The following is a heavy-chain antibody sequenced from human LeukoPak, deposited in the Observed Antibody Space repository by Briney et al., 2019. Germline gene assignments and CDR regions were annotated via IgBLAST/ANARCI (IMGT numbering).Heavy chain of an antibody. D-gene: IGHD2-8*01. CDR2: ISGSAGST. J-gene: IGHJ4*02. V-gene: IGHV3-23*01. CDR1: GFTFRVYA. CDR3: AKGDCSNGVCYRAALDYFDY. Sequence: PGGSLRLSCAASGFTFRVYAMSWVRQAPGKGLEWVSGISGSAGSTYYADSVKGRFTISRDNSKSTVYLQMNSLRAEDTAVYYSAKGDCSNGVCYRAALDYFDYWGQGTLVTVSS.